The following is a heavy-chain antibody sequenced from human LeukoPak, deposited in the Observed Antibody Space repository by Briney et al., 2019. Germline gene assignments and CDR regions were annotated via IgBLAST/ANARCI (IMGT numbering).Heavy chain of an antibody. CDR1: GGSFSGYY. CDR3: ARGRYDFWSGYYSLFDY. J-gene: IGHJ4*02. Sequence: PSETLSLTCAVYGGSFSGYYWSWIRQPPGKGLEWIGEINHSGSTNYNPSLKSRVTISVDTSKNQFSLKLSSVTAADTAVYYCARGRYDFWSGYYSLFDYWGQGTLVTVSS. CDR2: INHSGST. V-gene: IGHV4-34*01. D-gene: IGHD3-3*01.